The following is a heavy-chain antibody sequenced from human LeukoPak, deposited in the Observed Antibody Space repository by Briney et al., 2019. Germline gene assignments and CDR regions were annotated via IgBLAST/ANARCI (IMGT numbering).Heavy chain of an antibody. D-gene: IGHD6-13*01. CDR1: GFSFSSYS. CDR3: ARDDSTSWYQEY. CDR2: INSGSDSI. V-gene: IGHV3-48*02. Sequence: GGSLRLSCAASGFSFSSYSMNWVRQAPGRGLEWVSYINSGSDSIYCAASVKGRFTISRDNAKNSLYLQMDSLRDGDTAVYYCARDDSTSWYQEYWGQGTLVTVSS. J-gene: IGHJ4*02.